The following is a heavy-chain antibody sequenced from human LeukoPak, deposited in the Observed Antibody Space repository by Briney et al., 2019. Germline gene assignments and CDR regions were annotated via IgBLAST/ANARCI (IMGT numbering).Heavy chain of an antibody. CDR1: GFTFSGYS. CDR2: IASDGSST. V-gene: IGHV3-74*01. D-gene: IGHD4-23*01. J-gene: IGHJ4*02. CDR3: ARGRPHGNDY. Sequence: GGSLRLSCAASGFTFSGYSMNWVRQAPGKGLVWVSRIASDGSSTTYADSVKGRFSISRDNAKNTLYLQMNSLRVEDTAVYYCARGRPHGNDYWGQGTLVTVSS.